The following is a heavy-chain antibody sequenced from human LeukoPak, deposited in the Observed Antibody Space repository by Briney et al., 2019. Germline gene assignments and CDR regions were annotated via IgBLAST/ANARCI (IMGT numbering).Heavy chain of an antibody. Sequence: PSETLSLTCTVSGGSISRSYYYGSWIRQPPGKGLEWIGNIDYSGSTYYNPSLKSRVTISVDTAKNQSSLKLSAVTAADTAVYYCARLIPNNFDSWGQGTLVTVSS. CDR3: ARLIPNNFDS. V-gene: IGHV4-39*01. J-gene: IGHJ4*02. CDR1: GGSISRSYYY. D-gene: IGHD3-16*02. CDR2: IDYSGST.